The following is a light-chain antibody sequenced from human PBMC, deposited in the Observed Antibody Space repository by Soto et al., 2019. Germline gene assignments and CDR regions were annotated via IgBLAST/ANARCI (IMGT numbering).Light chain of an antibody. Sequence: DIVMTQSPDSLAVSLGERATINCKSSQNILYSSNNRNYLAWYQQKSGQSPKLLIYWASTRESGVPDRFSGSGSGTEFTLTISSLQAEDVAVYYCQQYYSTPWTFGQGTKVEIK. CDR3: QQYYSTPWT. V-gene: IGKV4-1*01. CDR2: WAS. CDR1: QNILYSSNNRNY. J-gene: IGKJ1*01.